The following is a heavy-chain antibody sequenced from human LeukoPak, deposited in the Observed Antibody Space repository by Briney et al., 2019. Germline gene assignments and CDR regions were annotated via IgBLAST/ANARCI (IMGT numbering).Heavy chain of an antibody. J-gene: IGHJ4*02. CDR1: GYTFTSYD. CDR2: IIPILGIA. Sequence: SVKVSCKASGYTFTSYDINWVRQATGQGLEWMGRIIPILGIANYAQKFQGRVTITADKSTSTAYMELSSLRSEDTAVYYCARDPRGDGYNYGRFDYWGQGTLVTVSS. V-gene: IGHV1-69*04. D-gene: IGHD5-24*01. CDR3: ARDPRGDGYNYGRFDY.